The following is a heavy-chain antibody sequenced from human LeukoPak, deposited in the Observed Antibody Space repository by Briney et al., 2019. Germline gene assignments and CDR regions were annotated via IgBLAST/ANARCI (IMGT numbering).Heavy chain of an antibody. CDR1: GFTVSSNY. V-gene: IGHV3-66*01. Sequence: GGSLRLSCAASGFTVSSNYMSWVRQAPGKGLEWVSIIYSGGCTYYADSVKGRFTISRDNSKNTLYLQMNSLRAEDTAVYYCARANWGHPMYYFDYWGQGTLVTVSS. D-gene: IGHD7-27*01. J-gene: IGHJ4*02. CDR2: IYSGGCT. CDR3: ARANWGHPMYYFDY.